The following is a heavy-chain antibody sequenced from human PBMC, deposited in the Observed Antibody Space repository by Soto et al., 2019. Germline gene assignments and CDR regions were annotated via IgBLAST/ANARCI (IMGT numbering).Heavy chain of an antibody. Sequence: QLQLQESGPGLVKPSETLSLTCTVSGGSISSSSYYWGWIRQPPGKGLEWIGSIYYSGSTYYNPSLKSRVTISVDTSKNQFSLKLSSVTAADTAVYYCARLPPGWYFDLWGRGTLVTVSS. V-gene: IGHV4-39*01. CDR3: ARLPPGWYFDL. J-gene: IGHJ2*01. CDR1: GGSISSSSYY. CDR2: IYYSGST.